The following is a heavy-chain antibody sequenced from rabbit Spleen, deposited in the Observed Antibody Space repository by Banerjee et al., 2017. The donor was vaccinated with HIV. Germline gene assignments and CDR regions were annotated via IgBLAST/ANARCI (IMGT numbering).Heavy chain of an antibody. Sequence: QEQLEESGGGLVKPGASLTLTCKASGFTLSSSYWVCWVRQAPGKGLETIACIVIGSSDNVWYATWAKGRFTISKTSSTTVTLRLSSLTAADTATYLCARDRGSGWGDAIDPWGPGPWSPS. CDR2: IVIGSSDNV. CDR1: GFTLSSSYW. D-gene: IGHD4-1*01. J-gene: IGHJ2*01. CDR3: ARDRGSGWGDAIDP. V-gene: IGHV1S45*01.